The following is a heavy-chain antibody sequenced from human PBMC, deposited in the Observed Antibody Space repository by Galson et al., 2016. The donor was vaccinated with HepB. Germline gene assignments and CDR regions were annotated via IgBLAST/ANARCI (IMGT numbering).Heavy chain of an antibody. CDR1: GFAFSTDT. CDR2: ISSDSNHK. J-gene: IGHJ4*02. V-gene: IGHV3-30*04. Sequence: SLRLSCAGSGFAFSTDTMHWVRQAPGKGLEWVAVISSDSNHKYYGDSVKGRFTISRDNSKNTLYLQMNSLRAEDTAVYYCARDIIPGPPDYCDYWGQGTLVTVSS. CDR3: ARDIIPGPPDYCDY. D-gene: IGHD2-21*01.